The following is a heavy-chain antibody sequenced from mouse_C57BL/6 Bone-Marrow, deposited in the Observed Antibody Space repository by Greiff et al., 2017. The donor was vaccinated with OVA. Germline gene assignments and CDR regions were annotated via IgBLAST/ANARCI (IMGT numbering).Heavy chain of an antibody. V-gene: IGHV5-17*01. CDR1: GFTFSDYG. J-gene: IGHJ2*01. CDR2: ISSGSSTI. Sequence: EVKLMESGGGLVKPGGSLKLSCAASGFTFSDYGMHWVRQAPEKGLEWVAYISSGSSTIYYADTVKGRFTISRDNAKNTLFLQMTSLRSEDTAMDYCARRGLLPYYFDYWGQGTTLTVSS. CDR3: ARRGLLPYYFDY. D-gene: IGHD2-3*01.